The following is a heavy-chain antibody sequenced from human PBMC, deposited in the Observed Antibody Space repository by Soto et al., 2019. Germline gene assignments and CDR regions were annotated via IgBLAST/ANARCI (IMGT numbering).Heavy chain of an antibody. V-gene: IGHV1-18*01. CDR1: GYNFFDYG. CDR2: VSPKSGNT. CDR3: ARGKTVSSSGPLLV. J-gene: IGHJ1*01. Sequence: QIQLVQSGAEVKKPGASVKVSCKASGYNFFDYGVSWVRQAPGQGLEWVGWVSPKSGNTDYARKDQGRVTMTTDISTSTAYMELRCLISDDTGVYYCARGKTVSSSGPLLVWGQATLVSVSS. D-gene: IGHD1-1*01.